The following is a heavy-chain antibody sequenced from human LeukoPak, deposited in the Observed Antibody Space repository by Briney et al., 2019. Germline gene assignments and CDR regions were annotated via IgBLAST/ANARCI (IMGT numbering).Heavy chain of an antibody. Sequence: GGSLRLSCTASGFTFGDYAMSWFGQAPGKGLEWVGFIRSKAYGGTTEYAASVKGRFTISRDDSKSIAYLQMNSLKTEDTAVYYCTRDWRGYGDYAVDAFDIWGQGTMVTVSS. J-gene: IGHJ3*02. D-gene: IGHD4-17*01. CDR1: GFTFGDYA. CDR2: IRSKAYGGTT. V-gene: IGHV3-49*03. CDR3: TRDWRGYGDYAVDAFDI.